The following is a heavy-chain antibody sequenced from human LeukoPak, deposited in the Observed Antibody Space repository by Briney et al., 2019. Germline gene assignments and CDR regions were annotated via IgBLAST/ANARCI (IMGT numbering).Heavy chain of an antibody. Sequence: GGSLSLSCSTSGFSFSNYAMSWVRRAPGKGLEWVSAISGSGGSTYYAGSVKGRFTISRDDSKNTLYLQMNSLRAEDTAVYYCVKDLGRYRNNCFDYWGQGTLVTVSS. J-gene: IGHJ4*02. CDR2: ISGSGGST. V-gene: IGHV3-23*01. CDR1: GFSFSNYA. CDR3: VKDLGRYRNNCFDY. D-gene: IGHD1-26*01.